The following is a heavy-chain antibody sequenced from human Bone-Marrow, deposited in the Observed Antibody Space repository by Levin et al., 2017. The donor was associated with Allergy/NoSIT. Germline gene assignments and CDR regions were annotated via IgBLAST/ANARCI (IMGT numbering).Heavy chain of an antibody. J-gene: IGHJ4*02. V-gene: IGHV4-31*03. CDR1: GGSISSGAYY. CDR2: VSYSGST. Sequence: SQTLSLTCTVSGGSISSGAYYWSWVRQHPGKGLEWIGCVSYSGSTYYNPSLKSRISISVDTSKTQVSLKLTSVTAADTAVYYCSRDTVTRPRVFDNWGQGTLVTVSS. CDR3: SRDTVTRPRVFDN. D-gene: IGHD4-17*01.